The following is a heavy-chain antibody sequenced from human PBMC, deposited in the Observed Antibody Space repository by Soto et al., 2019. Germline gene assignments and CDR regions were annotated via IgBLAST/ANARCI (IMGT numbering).Heavy chain of an antibody. V-gene: IGHV3-53*01. CDR3: ARGPNSDC. J-gene: IGHJ4*02. D-gene: IGHD2-21*01. CDR2: IYSGGNP. Sequence: LILSGAASGFSVGCNYMSWVRQAPGKGLELVSLIYSGGNPFYADSMKGRFTLSRDNSNNMLYLQMDSLRAEDTAVYYCARGPNSDCWGQGTLVTVSS. CDR1: GFSVGCNY.